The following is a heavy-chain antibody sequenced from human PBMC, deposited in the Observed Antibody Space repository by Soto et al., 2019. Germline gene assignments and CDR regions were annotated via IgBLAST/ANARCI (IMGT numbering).Heavy chain of an antibody. CDR1: GGTFNNYV. V-gene: IGHV1-69*06. CDR2: ILPIFATA. J-gene: IGHJ4*02. CDR3: AGRCDSTTCLGHFDY. D-gene: IGHD2-2*01. Sequence: QVQLVQSGAEVKKPGSSVKVSCKASGGTFNNYVVNWVRQAPGQGLEWMGGILPIFATANYAQKFQGRVTITADKSTSTAYMELTGLRSEDTAVYYCAGRCDSTTCLGHFDYWGQGTLVTVAS.